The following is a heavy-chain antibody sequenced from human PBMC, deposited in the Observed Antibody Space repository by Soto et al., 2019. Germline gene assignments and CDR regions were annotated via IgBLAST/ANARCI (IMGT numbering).Heavy chain of an antibody. V-gene: IGHV1-69*13. D-gene: IGHD4-17*01. CDR2: IIPIFGTA. Sequence: SVKVSCKASGGTFSSYAISWVRQAPGQGLEWMGGIIPIFGTANYAQKFQGRVTITADESTSTAYMELSSLRSEDTAVYYCARAGRFRYLFVYGAYVGGFDTWGQGTLVTVSS. CDR3: ARAGRFRYLFVYGAYVGGFDT. J-gene: IGHJ5*02. CDR1: GGTFSSYA.